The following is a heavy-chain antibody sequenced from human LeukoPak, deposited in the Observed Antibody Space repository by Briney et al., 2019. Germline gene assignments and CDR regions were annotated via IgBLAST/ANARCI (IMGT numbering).Heavy chain of an antibody. CDR1: GYSFTSYW. D-gene: IGHD6-13*01. CDR2: IYPGDSDT. J-gene: IGHJ6*03. Sequence: GESLKISCKGSGYSFTSYWIGWVRQMPGKGLEWMGIIYPGDSDTRYSPSFQGLVTISADKSISTAFLQWSSLKASDTAMYYCARQQVYGITAAGPAISYYYYYMDVWGKGTPVTISS. CDR3: ARQQVYGITAAGPAISYYYYYMDV. V-gene: IGHV5-51*01.